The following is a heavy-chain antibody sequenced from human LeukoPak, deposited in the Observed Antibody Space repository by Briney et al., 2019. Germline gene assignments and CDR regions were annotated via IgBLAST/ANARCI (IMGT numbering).Heavy chain of an antibody. D-gene: IGHD3-22*01. Sequence: VASVKVSCKASGYTFTDYYMHWVRQAPGQGLEWMGWINPNSGGTNYAQKLQGRVTMTTDTSTSTAYMELRSLRSDDTAVYYCARHRLHRVYYDSSGYYHDAFDIWGQGTMVTVSS. CDR3: ARHRLHRVYYDSSGYYHDAFDI. V-gene: IGHV1-2*02. CDR1: GYTFTDYY. CDR2: INPNSGGT. J-gene: IGHJ3*02.